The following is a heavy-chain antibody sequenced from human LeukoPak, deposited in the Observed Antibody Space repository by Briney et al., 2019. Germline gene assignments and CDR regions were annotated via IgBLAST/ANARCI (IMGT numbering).Heavy chain of an antibody. D-gene: IGHD2-2*01. CDR2: ISWDGGST. V-gene: IGHV3-43D*03. CDR1: GFTFDDYA. Sequence: PGGSLRLSCAASGFTFDDYAMHWVRHAPGKGLEWVSLISWDGGSTYYADSVKGRFTISRDNSKNSLYLQMHSLRAEDTALYYCARPAAISIAHYYMDVWGKGTTVTVSS. J-gene: IGHJ6*03. CDR3: ARPAAISIAHYYMDV.